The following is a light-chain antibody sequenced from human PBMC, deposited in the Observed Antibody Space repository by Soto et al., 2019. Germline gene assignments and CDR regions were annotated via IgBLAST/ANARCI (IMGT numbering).Light chain of an antibody. J-gene: IGLJ1*01. CDR1: SANIGAAYN. CDR2: GNN. CDR3: QSFDSSLSGYV. Sequence: HSVLTQPPSVSGAPGQRVTISCTGSSANIGAAYNVDWYQQLPGTAPKLLIYGNNNRPSGVPARFSGSKSGTSVSLAIAGLQAEDEGDYYCQSFDSSLSGYVFGTGTKVTVL. V-gene: IGLV1-40*01.